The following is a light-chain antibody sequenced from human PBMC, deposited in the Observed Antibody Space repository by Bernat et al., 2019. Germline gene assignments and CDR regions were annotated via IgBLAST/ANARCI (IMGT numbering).Light chain of an antibody. CDR1: QSLLHSDGKTY. CDR3: MPRAQLPWT. J-gene: IGKJ1*01. Sequence: DIVMTQTPLSLSVTPGQPASISCKSSQSLLHSDGKTYLYWYLQRPGQPPQLLMYEVSNRHSGAPDRFTGSGSGTDFTLKISRVESEDVGIYYCMPRAQLPWTFGQGTKVEVK. V-gene: IGKV2D-29*01. CDR2: EVS.